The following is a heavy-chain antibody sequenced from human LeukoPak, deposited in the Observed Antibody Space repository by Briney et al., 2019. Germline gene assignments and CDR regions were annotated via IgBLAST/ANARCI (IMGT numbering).Heavy chain of an antibody. CDR3: AKVAWGGWYYFDF. CDR1: GFTFRSYA. CDR2: ISETGGNI. D-gene: IGHD3-3*01. V-gene: IGHV3-23*01. J-gene: IGHJ4*02. Sequence: GGSLRLSCAASGFTFRSYAMNWVRQAPGKGLEWVSRISETGGNIHYAESVKGRFTVSRYNSKNTVYLQMNRLSAEDTAIYYCAKVAWGGWYYFDFWGQGTRVTVSS.